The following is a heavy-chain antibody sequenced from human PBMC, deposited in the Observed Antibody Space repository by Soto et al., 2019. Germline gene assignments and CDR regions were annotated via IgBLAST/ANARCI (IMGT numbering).Heavy chain of an antibody. J-gene: IGHJ6*02. CDR3: ARDHRRVAAAGRTYYYGMDV. D-gene: IGHD6-13*01. V-gene: IGHV3-53*01. CDR2: IYSGGST. CDR1: GFTVSSNY. Sequence: GGSLRLSCAASGFTVSSNYMSWVRQAPGKGLEWVSVIYSGGSTYYADSVKGRFTISRDNSKNTLYLQMNSLRAEDTAVYYCARDHRRVAAAGRTYYYGMDVWGQGTTVTVSS.